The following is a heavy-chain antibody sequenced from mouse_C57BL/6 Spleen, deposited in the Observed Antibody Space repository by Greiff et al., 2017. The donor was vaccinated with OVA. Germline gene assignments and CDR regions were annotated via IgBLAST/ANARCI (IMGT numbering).Heavy chain of an antibody. CDR1: GYAFSSSW. J-gene: IGHJ2*01. CDR2: IYPGDGDT. V-gene: IGHV1-82*01. CDR3: ARRGYDGGNFDY. D-gene: IGHD2-2*01. Sequence: QVQLQQSGPELVKPGASVKISCKASGYAFSSSWMNWVKQRPGKGLEWIGRIYPGDGDTNYNGKFKGKATLTADKSSSTAYMQLSSLTSEDSAVYVCARRGYDGGNFDYWGQGTTLTVAS.